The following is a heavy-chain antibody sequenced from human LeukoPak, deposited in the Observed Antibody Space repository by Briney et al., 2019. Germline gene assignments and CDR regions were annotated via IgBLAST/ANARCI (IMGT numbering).Heavy chain of an antibody. V-gene: IGHV3-23*01. D-gene: IGHD3-22*01. J-gene: IGHJ4*02. CDR1: GFTFNNYA. Sequence: PGGSLRLSCAASGFTFNNYAMGWVRQAPGKGLEWVSAISGSGGSTYYADSVKGRFTISRDNSKNTLYLQMNSLRAEDTAVYYCAKGRYYYDSSGYYYFDYWGQGTLVTVSS. CDR2: ISGSGGST. CDR3: AKGRYYYDSSGYYYFDY.